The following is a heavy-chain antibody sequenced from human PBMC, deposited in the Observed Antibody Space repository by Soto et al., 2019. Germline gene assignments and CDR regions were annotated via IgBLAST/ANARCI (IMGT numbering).Heavy chain of an antibody. V-gene: IGHV1-69*01. CDR1: GGTFSRHA. CDR2: IIPIFGTA. J-gene: IGHJ4*02. D-gene: IGHD3-22*01. CDR3: ARGWGYDSNDYYYAY. Sequence: QVQLVQSGAEVRKPGSSVKVSCKASGGTFSRHAISWVRQAPVQGLEWMVGIIPIFGTANHAQKFQGRVTIIADESTSTVYMELSSLRSEDTAMYYCARGWGYDSNDYYYAYWGQGTLVIVSS.